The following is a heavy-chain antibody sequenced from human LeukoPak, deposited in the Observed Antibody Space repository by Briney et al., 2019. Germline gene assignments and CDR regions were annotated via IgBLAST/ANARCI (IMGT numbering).Heavy chain of an antibody. D-gene: IGHD3-10*01. Sequence: QTGGSLRLSCAASGFTFDDYTMHWVRQAPGKGLEWVSLISWNSGSIGYADSVKGRFTISRDNAKNSLYLQMNSLTTEDTALYYCAKDRQSSGNYRWFDPWGQGTLVTVSS. CDR3: AKDRQSSGNYRWFDP. CDR1: GFTFDDYT. V-gene: IGHV3-43*01. CDR2: ISWNSGSI. J-gene: IGHJ5*02.